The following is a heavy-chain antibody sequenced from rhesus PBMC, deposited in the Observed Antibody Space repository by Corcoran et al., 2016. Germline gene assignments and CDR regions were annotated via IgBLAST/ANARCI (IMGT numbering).Heavy chain of an antibody. J-gene: IGHJ4*01. V-gene: IGHV4-169*01. CDR1: GGSISSSY. Sequence: QVQLQESGPGVVKPSETLSVTCAVSGGSISSSYWSWIRQAPGKGLEWIGYIYGSGSSTNYNPSLKSRVTLSVDTSKNQLSLKLSSVTAADTAVYYCARYTLRGFDYWGQGVLVTVSS. D-gene: IGHD3S6*01. CDR3: ARYTLRGFDY. CDR2: IYGSGSST.